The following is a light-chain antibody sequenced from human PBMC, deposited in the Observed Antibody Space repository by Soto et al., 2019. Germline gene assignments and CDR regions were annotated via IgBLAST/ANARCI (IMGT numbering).Light chain of an antibody. CDR3: HHYAST. V-gene: IGKV3-20*01. J-gene: IGKJ1*01. Sequence: EIVLTQSPGTLSLSPGERVTLSCRASQSVTSTYLAWYQQKPGQPARLLIYGASSRATGIPDRFSGSGSGTDFTLTISRLEPEDFAVYFCHHYASTFGQGTKVDIK. CDR2: GAS. CDR1: QSVTSTY.